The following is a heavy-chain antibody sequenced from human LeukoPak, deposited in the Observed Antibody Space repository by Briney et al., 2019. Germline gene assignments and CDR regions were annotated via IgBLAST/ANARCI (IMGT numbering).Heavy chain of an antibody. CDR3: ARDLAGQQLVYYYYYMDV. J-gene: IGHJ6*03. V-gene: IGHV3-21*01. CDR1: RFTFSSYS. Sequence: GGSLRLSCAASRFTFSSYSMNWVRQAPGKGLEWVSSISSSSSYIYYADSVKGRFTISRDNAKNSLYLQMNSLRAEDTAVYYCARDLAGQQLVYYYYYMDVWGKGTTVTVSS. D-gene: IGHD6-13*01. CDR2: ISSSSSYI.